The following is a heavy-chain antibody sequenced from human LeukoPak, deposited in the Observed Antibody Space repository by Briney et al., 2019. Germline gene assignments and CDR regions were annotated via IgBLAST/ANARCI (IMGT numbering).Heavy chain of an antibody. CDR1: GFTFSDYA. D-gene: IGHD2-2*01. V-gene: IGHV3-23*01. J-gene: IGHJ3*01. CDR2: ISGSGHDT. CDR3: AKVDCTTTRCYAGAFDL. Sequence: GGSLTLSCAASGFTFSDYAMTWVRQAPGKGLEWVSTISGSGHDTYYADSVKGRFTISRDNPKNTLHLQANTLRAEDTALYSCAKVDCTTTRCYAGAFDLWGQGTMVTVSS.